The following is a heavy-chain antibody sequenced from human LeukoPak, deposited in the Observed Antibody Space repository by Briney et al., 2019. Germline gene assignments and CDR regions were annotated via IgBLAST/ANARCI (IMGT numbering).Heavy chain of an antibody. CDR3: ARGYYDFWSGYYTDNWFDP. CDR1: GYTFTSYA. Sequence: ASVKVSCTASGYTFTSYAMHWVRQAPGQRLEWMGWINAGNGNTKYSQKFQGRVTITRDTSASTAYMELSSLRSEDTAAYYCARGYYDFWSGYYTDNWFDPWGQGTLVTVSS. V-gene: IGHV1-3*01. CDR2: INAGNGNT. D-gene: IGHD3-3*01. J-gene: IGHJ5*02.